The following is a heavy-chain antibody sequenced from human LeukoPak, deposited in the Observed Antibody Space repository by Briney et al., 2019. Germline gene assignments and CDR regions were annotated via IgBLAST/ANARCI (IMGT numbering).Heavy chain of an antibody. J-gene: IGHJ4*02. V-gene: IGHV3-30*18. CDR2: ISYDGSNK. CDR3: AKLRSAIDY. CDR1: GFTFSSYG. Sequence: GGSPRLSCAASGFTFSSYGMHWVRQAPGKGLEWVAVISYDGSNKYYADSVKGRFTISRDNSKNTLYLQMNSLRAEDTAVYYCAKLRSAIDYWGQGTLVTVSS.